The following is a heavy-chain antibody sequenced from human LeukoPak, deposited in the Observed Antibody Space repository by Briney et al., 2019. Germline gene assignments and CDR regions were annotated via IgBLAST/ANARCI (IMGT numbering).Heavy chain of an antibody. CDR1: GGSISSYY. D-gene: IGHD1-26*01. V-gene: IGHV4-34*01. Sequence: PSETLSLTCTVSGGSISSYYWSWIRQPAGKGLGWIGEINHSGSTNYNPSLKSRVTISVDTSKNQFSLKLSSVTAADTAVYYCARRVGATLLFDYWGQGTLVTVSS. CDR2: INHSGST. J-gene: IGHJ4*02. CDR3: ARRVGATLLFDY.